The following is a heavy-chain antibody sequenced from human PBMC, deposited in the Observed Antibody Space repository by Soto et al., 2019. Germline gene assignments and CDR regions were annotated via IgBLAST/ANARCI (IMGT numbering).Heavy chain of an antibody. CDR1: GGSFSGYY. V-gene: IGHV4-34*01. J-gene: IGHJ3*02. CDR3: ARGRGIAARPQAFDI. Sequence: QVQLQQWGAGLLKPSETLSLTCAVYGGSFSGYYWSWIRQPPGKGLEWIGEINHSGSTNYNPSLKRRVTISVDTPNNHFSLKLSSVTAADTAVYYCARGRGIAARPQAFDICGQGPMVTVSS. D-gene: IGHD6-6*01. CDR2: INHSGST.